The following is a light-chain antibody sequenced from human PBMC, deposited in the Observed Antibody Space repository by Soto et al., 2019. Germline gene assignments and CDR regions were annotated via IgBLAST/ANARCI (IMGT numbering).Light chain of an antibody. CDR3: QQYGSSPA. Sequence: EIVLTQPPGTLSLSPGERATLSCRASQSVSSSYLAWYQQKPGQAPRLLIYGASSRATGIPDRFSGSGSGTDFTLTISRLEPEDFALYYCQQYGSSPAFGGGTKVEIK. J-gene: IGKJ4*01. CDR2: GAS. CDR1: QSVSSSY. V-gene: IGKV3-20*01.